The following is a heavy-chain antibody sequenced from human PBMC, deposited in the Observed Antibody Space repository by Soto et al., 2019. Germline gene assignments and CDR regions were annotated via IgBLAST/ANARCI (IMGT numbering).Heavy chain of an antibody. CDR2: IYSGGST. D-gene: IGHD3-10*01. J-gene: IGHJ6*02. Sequence: EVQLVESGGGLVKPGGSLRLSCAASGFTFSSNYMSWVRQAPGKGLEWVSVIYSGGSTYHADSVKGRFTISRDNSKNTLYLQMNSLRAEDTAVYYCARGARRGNLYYYYYGMDVWGQGTTVTVSS. V-gene: IGHV3-66*01. CDR3: ARGARRGNLYYYYYGMDV. CDR1: GFTFSSNY.